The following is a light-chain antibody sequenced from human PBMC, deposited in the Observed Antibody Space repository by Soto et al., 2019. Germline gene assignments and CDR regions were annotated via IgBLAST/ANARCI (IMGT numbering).Light chain of an antibody. CDR3: QQYHSWT. Sequence: DIQMTQSPSTLAASGGDRVTITCRASQSISSWMAWYQQKPGKAPKLLIYTASSLQSGVPSRFSGSGSGTEFTLTISSLQPDDFATYYCQQYHSWTFGQGTKVDIK. J-gene: IGKJ1*01. V-gene: IGKV1-5*03. CDR2: TAS. CDR1: QSISSW.